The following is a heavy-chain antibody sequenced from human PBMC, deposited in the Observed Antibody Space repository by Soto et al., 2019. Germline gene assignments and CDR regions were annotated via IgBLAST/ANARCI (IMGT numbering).Heavy chain of an antibody. CDR2: IIPIFGTA. CDR1: GGTFSMYA. J-gene: IGHJ4*02. CDR3: ARDNCSGGSCYHYFDY. Sequence: SVKVSCKASGGTFSMYAISGVVQSPLQGLEWMGGIIPIFGTANYAQKFQGRVTITADESTSTAYMELSSLRSEDTAVYYCARDNCSGGSCYHYFDYWGQGTLVTVSS. D-gene: IGHD2-15*01. V-gene: IGHV1-69*13.